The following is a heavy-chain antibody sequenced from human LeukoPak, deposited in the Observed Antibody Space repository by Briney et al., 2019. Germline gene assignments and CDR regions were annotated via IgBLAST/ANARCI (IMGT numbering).Heavy chain of an antibody. D-gene: IGHD1-26*01. J-gene: IGHJ4*02. CDR2: IKQDGSEK. CDR1: GFTFSNYW. CDR3: ARGDRVGVTSGHFDY. V-gene: IGHV3-7*03. Sequence: GALRLPCAASGFTFSNYWITWVRQAPGKGLEWVANIKQDGSEKYYMDSVKGRFTISRDNAKNSLFLQMNSLRAEDTAVYYCARGDRVGVTSGHFDYWGQGTLVTVSS.